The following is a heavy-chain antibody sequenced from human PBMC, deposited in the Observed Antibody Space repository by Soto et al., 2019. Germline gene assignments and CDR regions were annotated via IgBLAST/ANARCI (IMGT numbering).Heavy chain of an antibody. D-gene: IGHD3-22*01. CDR1: GDSISSYY. CDR3: ARSAFGPYDSSGYYDY. J-gene: IGHJ4*02. Sequence: SETLSLTCTVSGDSISSYYWTWIRQPPGKGLEWIGSIHYTGYSNYSPSLKGRVIMSVDTSKEQFSLSLTSVTAADTAVYYCARSAFGPYDSSGYYDYWGQGILVTVSS. V-gene: IGHV4-59*01. CDR2: IHYTGYS.